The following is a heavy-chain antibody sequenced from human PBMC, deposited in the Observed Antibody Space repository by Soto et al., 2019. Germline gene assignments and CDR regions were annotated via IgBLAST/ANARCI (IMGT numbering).Heavy chain of an antibody. D-gene: IGHD4-17*01. CDR2: IYYSGST. V-gene: IGHV4-39*02. Sequence: PSETLSLTCTVSGGSIGGSACYWGWIRQSPGKGLEWIGSIYYSGSTYYNPSLKSRVTISVDTSKNQFSLKLSSVTAADTAVFYCARDYGVRGPYYYSMDVWGQGTTVT. CDR1: GGSIGGSACY. CDR3: ARDYGVRGPYYYSMDV. J-gene: IGHJ6*02.